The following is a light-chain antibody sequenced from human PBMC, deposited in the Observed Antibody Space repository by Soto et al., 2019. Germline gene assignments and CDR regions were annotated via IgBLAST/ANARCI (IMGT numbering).Light chain of an antibody. CDR1: QDVSRY. Sequence: DTHLTQSPSFLSASVGYRFTIACGASQDVSRYVGWYQQKPGTAPKLLISAASTLNSGVPSRFSGSGSGTDFTLTISSLQPEDFETYYCQQLWTSPLTFGGGTKVDIK. V-gene: IGKV1-9*01. CDR2: AAS. J-gene: IGKJ4*01. CDR3: QQLWTSPLT.